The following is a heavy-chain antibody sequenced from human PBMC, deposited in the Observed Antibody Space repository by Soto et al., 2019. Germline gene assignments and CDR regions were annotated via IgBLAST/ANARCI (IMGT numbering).Heavy chain of an antibody. J-gene: IGHJ1*01. D-gene: IGHD3-16*02. Sequence: QVQLQQWGAGLLKPSETLSLTCAVYGGSFSGYYWSWIRQPPGKGLEWIGEINHSGSTNYNPSLKSRVTISVVTPKTQFSLKLSSVTAADTAVYYCASDRTRYDYIWGSYRSTPRAEYFQHWGQGTLVTVSS. V-gene: IGHV4-34*01. CDR3: ASDRTRYDYIWGSYRSTPRAEYFQH. CDR1: GGSFSGYY. CDR2: INHSGST.